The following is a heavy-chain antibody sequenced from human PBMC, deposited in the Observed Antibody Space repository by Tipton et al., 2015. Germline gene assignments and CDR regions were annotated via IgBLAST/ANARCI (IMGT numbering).Heavy chain of an antibody. J-gene: IGHJ5*02. V-gene: IGHV4-31*03. CDR2: SYYSGST. Sequence: LRLSCTVSGDSISSGGYYWSWSRQHPGKGLEWLGYSYYSGSTYYNPSLKSRLTISVDTSKNQFSLKLSSVTAADTAMYYCARGGYDFWSGSKTYNWFDPWGQGTLVTVSS. CDR1: GDSISSGGYY. D-gene: IGHD3-3*01. CDR3: ARGGYDFWSGSKTYNWFDP.